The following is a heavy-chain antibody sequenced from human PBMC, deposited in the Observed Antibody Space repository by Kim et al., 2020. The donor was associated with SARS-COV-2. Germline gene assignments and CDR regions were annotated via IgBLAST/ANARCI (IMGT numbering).Heavy chain of an antibody. Sequence: GGSLRLSYAASGFTFSHDWMTWVRQAPGKGLEWVANINQDGSESYYVDSVKGRFTISRDNAKNSLYLQMNSLRVEDTAVYYCARSVFGDNYWGQGTLV. CDR1: GFTFSHDW. D-gene: IGHD3-10*02. CDR2: INQDGSES. CDR3: ARSVFGDNY. J-gene: IGHJ4*02. V-gene: IGHV3-7*01.